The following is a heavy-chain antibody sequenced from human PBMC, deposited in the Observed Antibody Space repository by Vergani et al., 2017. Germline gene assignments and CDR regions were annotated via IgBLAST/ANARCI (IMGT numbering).Heavy chain of an antibody. V-gene: IGHV3-23*01. Sequence: EVQLLESGGGLVQPGGSLRLSCAASGFTFSSYAMSWVRQAPGKGLEWVSAISGSGGSTYYADSVKGRFTISRDNSKNTLYLQMNSLGAEDTAVYYCARRPSYSSSWYYFDYWGQGTLVTVSS. CDR2: ISGSGGST. D-gene: IGHD6-13*01. CDR3: ARRPSYSSSWYYFDY. J-gene: IGHJ4*02. CDR1: GFTFSSYA.